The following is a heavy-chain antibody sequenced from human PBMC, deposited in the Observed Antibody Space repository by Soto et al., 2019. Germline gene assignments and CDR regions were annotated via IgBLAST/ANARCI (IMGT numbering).Heavy chain of an antibody. V-gene: IGHV3-13*01. CDR1: GFTVSNYD. CDR2: IGTAGDT. D-gene: IGHD2-15*01. J-gene: IGHJ4*02. Sequence: EVQLVESGGGLVQRGGSLRLSCAASGFTVSNYDMHCVRQVTGKGLEWVSTIGTAGDTYYPGSVKGRFTISRENAKNSLYLQMNSLRAEDTAVYYCARGRLISLYYFDYWGQGTLVTVSS. CDR3: ARGRLISLYYFDY.